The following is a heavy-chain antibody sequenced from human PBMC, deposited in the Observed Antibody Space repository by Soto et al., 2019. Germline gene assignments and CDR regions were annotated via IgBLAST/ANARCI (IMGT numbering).Heavy chain of an antibody. D-gene: IGHD6-6*01. CDR3: ARERPDGARLAP. J-gene: IGHJ5*02. V-gene: IGHV4-30-4*01. Sequence: QVQLQESGPGLVKPSQTLSLTCSVSGGSISSGDYYWSWIRQPPGKGLEWIGYIYYSGSTYYNPSLKSLVTISVDTSKNQFSLKLSSVTAADTAVYYCARERPDGARLAPWGQGTLVTVSS. CDR1: GGSISSGDYY. CDR2: IYYSGST.